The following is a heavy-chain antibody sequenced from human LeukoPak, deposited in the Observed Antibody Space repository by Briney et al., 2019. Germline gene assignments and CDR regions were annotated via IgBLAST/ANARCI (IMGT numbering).Heavy chain of an antibody. Sequence: SETLSLTCTVSGGSISSGGSYWSWIRQHPGKGLEWIGYIYYSGSTYYNPSLKSRVTISVDTSKNQFSLKLSSVTAADTAVYYCARHDNSGYYEFDYWGQGTLVTVSS. CDR3: ARHDNSGYYEFDY. J-gene: IGHJ4*02. V-gene: IGHV4-39*01. D-gene: IGHD3-22*01. CDR2: IYYSGST. CDR1: GGSISSGGSY.